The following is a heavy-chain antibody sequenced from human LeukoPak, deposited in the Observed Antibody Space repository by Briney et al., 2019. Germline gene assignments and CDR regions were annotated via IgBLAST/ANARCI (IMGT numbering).Heavy chain of an antibody. CDR3: AGGAPAVTTGGWFDP. V-gene: IGHV4-34*01. CDR1: NGSLSGYY. J-gene: IGHJ5*02. CDR2: INHSGST. D-gene: IGHD4-17*01. Sequence: SETLSLTCAIYNGSLSGYYWSWIRQPPGKGLEWIGEINHSGSTNYNPSLKSRVTTSVDTSKNQFSLKLTSVTAADTAVYYCAGGAPAVTTGGWFDPWGQGTLVTVSS.